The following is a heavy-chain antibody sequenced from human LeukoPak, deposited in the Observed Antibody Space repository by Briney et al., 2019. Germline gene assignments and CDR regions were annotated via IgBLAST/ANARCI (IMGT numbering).Heavy chain of an antibody. CDR2: IKSKTDGGTT. Sequence: GGSLRLSCAASGCTFSNAWMSWVRQAPGKGLEWVGRIKSKTDGGTTDYAAPVKGRFTISRDDSKNTLYPQMNSLKTEDTAVYYCTAREMSGGDYWGQGTLVTVSS. CDR1: GCTFSNAW. D-gene: IGHD5-24*01. CDR3: TAREMSGGDY. J-gene: IGHJ4*02. V-gene: IGHV3-15*01.